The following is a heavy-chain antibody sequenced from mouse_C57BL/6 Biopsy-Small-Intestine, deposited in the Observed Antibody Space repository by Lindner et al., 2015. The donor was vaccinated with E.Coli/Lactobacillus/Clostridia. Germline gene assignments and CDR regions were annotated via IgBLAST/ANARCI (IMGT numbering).Heavy chain of an antibody. CDR1: GYTFTDYY. CDR3: ARDWDVVYSDV. V-gene: IGHV1-19*01. D-gene: IGHD4-1*01. J-gene: IGHJ1*03. CDR2: INPYNGGT. Sequence: VQLQESGPVLVKPGASVKMSCKASGYTFTDYYMNWVKQSHGKSLEWIGVINPYNGGTSYNQKFKGKATLTVDKSSSTAYMELNSLTSEDSAVYYCARDWDVVYSDVWGTGTTVTVSS.